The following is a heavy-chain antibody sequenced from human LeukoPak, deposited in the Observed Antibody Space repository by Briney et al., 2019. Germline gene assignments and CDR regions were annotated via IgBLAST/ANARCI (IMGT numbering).Heavy chain of an antibody. J-gene: IGHJ6*03. V-gene: IGHV3-7*01. CDR3: ARDPYSGAYGDTYYYYMDV. D-gene: IGHD1-26*01. CDR1: GFTFSSYW. Sequence: GGSLRLSCAASGFTFSSYWMSWVRQAPGKGREWVANIKQEGSEKYYVDSVKGRFTISRDNAKNSLYLQMNSLRAEDTAVYYCARDPYSGAYGDTYYYYMDVWGKGTTVTISS. CDR2: IKQEGSEK.